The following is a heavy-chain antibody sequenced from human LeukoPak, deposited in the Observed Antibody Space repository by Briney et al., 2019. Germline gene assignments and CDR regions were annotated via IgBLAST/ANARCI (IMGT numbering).Heavy chain of an antibody. CDR3: ARVYHSSGRFDY. CDR1: GFTFSSYG. J-gene: IGHJ4*02. CDR2: IWYDGSNK. V-gene: IGHV3-33*01. D-gene: IGHD6-19*01. Sequence: PGGSLRLSCAASGFTFSSYGMHWVRQAPGKGLEWVAVIWYDGSNKYYADSVKGRFTISRDNSKNTLYLQMNSLRAEDTAVYYCARVYHSSGRFDYWGQGTLVTVSS.